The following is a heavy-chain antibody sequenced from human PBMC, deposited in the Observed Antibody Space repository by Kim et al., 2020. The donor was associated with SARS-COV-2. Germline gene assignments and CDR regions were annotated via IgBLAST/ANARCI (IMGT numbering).Heavy chain of an antibody. Sequence: ASVKVSCKASGYTFTSYDINWVRQATGQGLEWMGWMNPNSGNTGYAQKFQGRVTMTRNTSISTAYMELSSLRSEDTAVYYCARGVGDYDFWSGYYNSGYYGFDVWGQGTTVTVSS. V-gene: IGHV1-8*01. CDR1: GYTFTSYD. J-gene: IGHJ6*02. CDR2: MNPNSGNT. D-gene: IGHD3-3*01. CDR3: ARGVGDYDFWSGYYNSGYYGFDV.